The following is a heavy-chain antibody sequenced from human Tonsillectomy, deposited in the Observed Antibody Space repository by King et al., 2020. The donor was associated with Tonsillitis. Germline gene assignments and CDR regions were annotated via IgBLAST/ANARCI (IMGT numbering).Heavy chain of an antibody. CDR2: IWYDGSNK. D-gene: IGHD3-22*01. Sequence: VQLVESGGGVVQPGRSLRLSCAASGFTFSNYGVHWVRQAPGKGLEWVAVIWYDGSNKYYADSVKGRFTISRDNSKNTLYLQMNSLRAEDTAVYYCARDDSRALDYWGQGTLVTVSS. V-gene: IGHV3-33*01. CDR3: ARDDSRALDY. CDR1: GFTFSNYG. J-gene: IGHJ4*02.